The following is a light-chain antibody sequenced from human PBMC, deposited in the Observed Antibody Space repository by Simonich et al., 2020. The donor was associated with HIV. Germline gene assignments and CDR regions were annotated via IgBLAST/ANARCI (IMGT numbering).Light chain of an antibody. CDR3: QQYYTTPPT. Sequence: DIVMTQSPDSLAVSLGERATINCKSRRNILYNSNNKNYLAWYQQKPGQPPNLLLYWASTRESGVPDRFSASGSGTDFTLTISSLQAEDVAVYYCQQYYTTPPTFGQGTKVEIK. V-gene: IGKV4-1*01. J-gene: IGKJ1*01. CDR2: WAS. CDR1: RNILYNSNNKNY.